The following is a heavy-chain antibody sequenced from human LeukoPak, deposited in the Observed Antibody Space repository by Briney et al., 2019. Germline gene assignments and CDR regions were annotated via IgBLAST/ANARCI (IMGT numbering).Heavy chain of an antibody. Sequence: GGSLRLSCATSGFTFSIYAMTWVRQAPGKGLEWVSTLSGSGGSTYYADSVRGRFTISRDNSKNTLSLRMNSLRAEDTAVYYCAKESTVTPGNVNWFDTWGQGTLVTVSS. D-gene: IGHD4-17*01. J-gene: IGHJ5*02. CDR3: AKESTVTPGNVNWFDT. CDR2: LSGSGGST. V-gene: IGHV3-23*01. CDR1: GFTFSIYA.